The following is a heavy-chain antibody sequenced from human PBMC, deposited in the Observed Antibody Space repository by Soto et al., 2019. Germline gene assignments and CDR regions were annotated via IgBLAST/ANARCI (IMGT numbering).Heavy chain of an antibody. J-gene: IGHJ4*01. CDR1: GGSFSAYY. V-gene: IGHV4-34*01. CDR3: APGSLDPVDSSVFYEY. Sequence: LETLSLTYAVYGGSFSAYYWSWIRQPPGKGLEWTGEINHSGGTSYNPSLKSRVTISVDTSKSQFSLKMTSVTAAHRAVYYSAPGSLDPVDSSVFYEYWGDGIPVTDS. D-gene: IGHD3-22*01. CDR2: INHSGGT.